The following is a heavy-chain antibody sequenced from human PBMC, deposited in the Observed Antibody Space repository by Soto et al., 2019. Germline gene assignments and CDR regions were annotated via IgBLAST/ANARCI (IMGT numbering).Heavy chain of an antibody. V-gene: IGHV4-4*07. D-gene: IGHD1-1*01. Sequence: SETLSLTCTVSGVSIISYYWSWIRQPAGKGLEWIGRIYTSGSTNYNPSLKSRVTMSVDTSKNQFSLKLSSVTAADTAVYYCARDSDNWNALFDYWGQGTLVTVSS. CDR2: IYTSGST. CDR3: ARDSDNWNALFDY. J-gene: IGHJ4*02. CDR1: GVSIISYY.